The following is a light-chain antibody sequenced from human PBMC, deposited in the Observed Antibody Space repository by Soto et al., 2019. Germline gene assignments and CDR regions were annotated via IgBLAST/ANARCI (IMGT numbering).Light chain of an antibody. V-gene: IGKV3-11*01. CDR3: QQRTNRPPIT. CDR1: QGIGST. CDR2: DAS. Sequence: EIVMTQSPATLSVSPGERATLSCRASQGIGSTLAWYQQKPGQTPKLLIYDASTRATGVPARFSGGGSGTDFTLTISGLEPEDFAVYYCQQRTNRPPITFGQGTRLEIK. J-gene: IGKJ5*01.